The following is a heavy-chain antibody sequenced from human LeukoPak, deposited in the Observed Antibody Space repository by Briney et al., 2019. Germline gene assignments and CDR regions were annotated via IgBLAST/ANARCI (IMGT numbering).Heavy chain of an antibody. CDR2: INTNTGNP. CDR1: GYTFTSYA. CDR3: AEGYSYGSDYYYYGMDV. D-gene: IGHD5-18*01. J-gene: IGHJ6*02. Sequence: ASVKVSFKASGYTFTSYAMNWVRQAPGQGLEWMGWINTNTGNPTYAQGFTGRFVFSLDTSVSTAYLQISSLKAEDTAVYYCAEGYSYGSDYYYYGMDVWGQGTTVTVSS. V-gene: IGHV7-4-1*02.